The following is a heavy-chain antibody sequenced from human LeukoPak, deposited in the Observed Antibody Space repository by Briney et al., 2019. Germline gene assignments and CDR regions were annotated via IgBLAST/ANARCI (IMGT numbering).Heavy chain of an antibody. J-gene: IGHJ3*02. CDR3: AKDISGWYGSFAFDI. V-gene: IGHV3-23*01. CDR2: ISGSGGST. Sequence: PGGSLRLSCAASGFTFSNYAMSWVRQAPGKGLEWVSAISGSGGSTYYADSVKGRFTISRDNSKNTLYLQMNSLRAEDTAVYYCAKDISGWYGSFAFDIWGQGTMVTVSS. D-gene: IGHD6-19*01. CDR1: GFTFSNYA.